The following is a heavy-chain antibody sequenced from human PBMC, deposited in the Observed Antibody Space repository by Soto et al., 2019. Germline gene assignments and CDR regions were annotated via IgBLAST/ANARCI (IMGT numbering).Heavy chain of an antibody. J-gene: IGHJ4*02. CDR1: GGSISSGGYS. V-gene: IGHV4-30-2*01. Sequence: PSETLSLTCAVSGGSISSGGYSWSWIRQPPGKGLEWIGYIYHSGSTYYNPSLKSRVTISVDRSKNQFSLKLSSVTAADTAVYYCARAGRYYYDSSGYYYFDYWGQGTLVTVSS. CDR3: ARAGRYYYDSSGYYYFDY. CDR2: IYHSGST. D-gene: IGHD3-22*01.